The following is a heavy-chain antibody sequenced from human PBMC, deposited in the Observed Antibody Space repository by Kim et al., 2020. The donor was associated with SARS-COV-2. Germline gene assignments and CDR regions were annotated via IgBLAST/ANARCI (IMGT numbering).Heavy chain of an antibody. V-gene: IGHV1-3*01. Sequence: GNTKYSRKFQGRVTITRDTSASTAYMELSSLRSEDTAVYYCARKREGMDVWGKGTTVTVSS. CDR3: ARKREGMDV. CDR2: GNT. J-gene: IGHJ6*03.